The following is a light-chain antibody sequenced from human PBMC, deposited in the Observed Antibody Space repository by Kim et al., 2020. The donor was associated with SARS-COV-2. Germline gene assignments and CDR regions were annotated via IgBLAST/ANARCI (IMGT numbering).Light chain of an antibody. J-gene: IGLJ3*02. V-gene: IGLV3-21*04. Sequence: APGKTASINCGGDNSGSKNVHWYQQTPGQAPVVVMYYNTARPSGIPERFSGSNSGITATLTISRVEAGDEADYYCQVWDSSSHHWVFGGGTQLTVL. CDR1: NSGSKN. CDR2: YNT. CDR3: QVWDSSSHHWV.